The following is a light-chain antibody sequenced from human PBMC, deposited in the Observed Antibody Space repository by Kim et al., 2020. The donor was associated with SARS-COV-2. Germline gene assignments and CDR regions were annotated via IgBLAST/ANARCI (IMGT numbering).Light chain of an antibody. CDR1: QSVSSNY. Sequence: GTLSLSPGERAARSCRASQSVSSNYVAWYQQKPGQAPRLLIYGASSRATGIPDRFSGSGSGTDFTLTITRLEPEDFAVYYCQQYSSSPATFGQGTKVDI. V-gene: IGKV3-20*01. CDR3: QQYSSSPAT. CDR2: GAS. J-gene: IGKJ1*01.